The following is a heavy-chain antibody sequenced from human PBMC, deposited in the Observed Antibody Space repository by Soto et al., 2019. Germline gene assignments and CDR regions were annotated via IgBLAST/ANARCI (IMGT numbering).Heavy chain of an antibody. V-gene: IGHV1-8*01. D-gene: IGHD2-2*01. CDR1: GYTFTSYD. CDR2: MNPNSGNT. J-gene: IGHJ5*02. Sequence: QVQLVQSGAEVKKPGASVKVSCKASGYTFTSYDINWVRQATGQGLEWMGWMNPNSGNTGYAQKFQGRVTMTRNTSISTAYMERSSLRSEDTAVYYCARGKDWSSTSCYHGYNWFDPWGQGTLVTVST. CDR3: ARGKDWSSTSCYHGYNWFDP.